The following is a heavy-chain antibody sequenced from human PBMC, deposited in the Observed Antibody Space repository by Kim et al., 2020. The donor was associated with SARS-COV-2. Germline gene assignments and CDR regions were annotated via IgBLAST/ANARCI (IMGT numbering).Heavy chain of an antibody. Sequence: AQKFQGRVTITADKSTSTAYMELSSLRSEDTAVYYCARGDAMIVVGGFDYWGQGTLVTVSS. CDR3: ARGDAMIVVGGFDY. J-gene: IGHJ4*02. D-gene: IGHD3-22*01. V-gene: IGHV1-69*04.